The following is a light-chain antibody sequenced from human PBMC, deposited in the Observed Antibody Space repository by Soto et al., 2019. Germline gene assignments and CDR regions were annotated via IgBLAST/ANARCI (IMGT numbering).Light chain of an antibody. CDR1: RTVSIY. Sequence: EIPLTQSPSSLAASVGDRLTLTCRASRTVSIYLNWYQHKPGKGPTLLIHATSNLQIGVPSRFSGSGSGTEFTLTISSLEPEDFVTYYCQQSYKMPSFGQGTRLVIK. V-gene: IGKV1-39*01. J-gene: IGKJ5*01. CDR2: ATS. CDR3: QQSYKMPS.